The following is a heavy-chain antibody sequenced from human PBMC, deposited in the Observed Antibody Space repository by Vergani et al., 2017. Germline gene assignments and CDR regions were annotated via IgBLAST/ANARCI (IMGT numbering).Heavy chain of an antibody. Sequence: QVQLVQSGAEVKKPGASVKVSCKASGYTFTVYYMHWVLQAPGQGLEWMGWLNPNSGGTNYPQKFQGRVTMTRETSINTAYMELSRLRSDDTAVYYGASDRHRVLGFGETGNKAEYCQHWGQGTLVTVSS. D-gene: IGHD3-10*01. CDR3: ASDRHRVLGFGETGNKAEYCQH. CDR1: GYTFTVYY. V-gene: IGHV1-2*02. CDR2: LNPNSGGT. J-gene: IGHJ1*01.